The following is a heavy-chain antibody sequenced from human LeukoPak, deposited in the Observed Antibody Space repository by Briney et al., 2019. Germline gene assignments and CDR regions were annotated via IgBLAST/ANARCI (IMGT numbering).Heavy chain of an antibody. D-gene: IGHD1-26*01. CDR3: ASDGAYAMAV. V-gene: IGHV3-74*01. CDR2: ANNDASRT. Sequence: GGSLRLSCAASGSAFSRTWIHWVRQAPGKGLVWASHANNDASRTTYADSVRGRFTISRDNAKNTVSLQMNSLRAEDTGVYYCASDGAYAMAVWGQGTTVTVSS. CDR1: GSAFSRTW. J-gene: IGHJ6*02.